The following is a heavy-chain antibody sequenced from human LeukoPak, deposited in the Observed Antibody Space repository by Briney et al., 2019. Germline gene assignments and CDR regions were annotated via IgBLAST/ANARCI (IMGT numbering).Heavy chain of an antibody. V-gene: IGHV3-53*01. CDR3: AKGAGSYYNYYFDY. CDR1: GFTVSSNY. D-gene: IGHD3-10*01. Sequence: GGSLRLSCAASGFTVSSNYMSWVRQAPGKGLEWVSLIYDGGSTYYADSVKGRFTISRDNSKNTVYLQMNSLRAEDTAVYYCAKGAGSYYNYYFDYWGQGTLVTVSS. J-gene: IGHJ4*02. CDR2: IYDGGST.